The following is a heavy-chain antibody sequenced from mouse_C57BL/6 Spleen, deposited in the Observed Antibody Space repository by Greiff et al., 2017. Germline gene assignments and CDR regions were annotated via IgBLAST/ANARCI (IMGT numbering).Heavy chain of an antibody. Sequence: EVILVESGGGLVKPGGSLKLSCAASGFTFSDYGMHWVRQAPEKGLEWVAYISSGSSTIYYADTVKGRFTISRDNAKNNLFLQMTSLRSEDTAMDYCARLGRGGYYFDYWGQGTTLTVSS. J-gene: IGHJ2*01. CDR1: GFTFSDYG. V-gene: IGHV5-17*01. CDR2: ISSGSSTI. D-gene: IGHD4-1*01. CDR3: ARLGRGGYYFDY.